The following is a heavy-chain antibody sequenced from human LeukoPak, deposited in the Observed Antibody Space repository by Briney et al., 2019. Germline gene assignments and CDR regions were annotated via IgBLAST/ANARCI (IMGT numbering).Heavy chain of an antibody. CDR2: IDDSGST. CDR1: GGSISSYY. V-gene: IGHV4-59*01. J-gene: IGHJ3*02. Sequence: SETLSLTCTVSGGSISSYYWSWIRQPPGKGLEWIGYIDDSGSTNYNPSLKSRVTISVDMSKNQFSLKLSSVTAADTAVYYCARERGDFRFVDIWGQGTMVIVSS. D-gene: IGHD3-16*01. CDR3: ARERGDFRFVDI.